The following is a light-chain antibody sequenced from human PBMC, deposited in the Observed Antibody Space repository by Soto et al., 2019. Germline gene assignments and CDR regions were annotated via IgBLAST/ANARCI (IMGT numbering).Light chain of an antibody. CDR1: QSVGSD. Sequence: IVLTQSPATLSLSPGERATLSCRASQSVGSDLAWYQQKPGQAPRLIIYDASKRATGIPGRFSGIGSGADFTLTITSLEPEDFAVYYCQQRSSWPLTFGQGTRLEIK. CDR3: QQRSSWPLT. J-gene: IGKJ5*01. V-gene: IGKV3-11*01. CDR2: DAS.